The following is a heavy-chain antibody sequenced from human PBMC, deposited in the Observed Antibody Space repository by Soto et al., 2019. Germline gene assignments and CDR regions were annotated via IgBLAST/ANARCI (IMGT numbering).Heavy chain of an antibody. V-gene: IGHV3-74*01. J-gene: IGHJ5*02. D-gene: IGHD5-12*01. Sequence: EVQLVESGGGLVQPGGSLRLSCAASGFTFSTYWMHWVRQAPGKGLVWVSRSNSDGTVTSYADSVKGRLTISRDNTKNTLYLQVNSLGVEDTAVYYCATVATTSYNWFDPWGQGTLVTVSS. CDR1: GFTFSTYW. CDR3: ATVATTSYNWFDP. CDR2: SNSDGTVT.